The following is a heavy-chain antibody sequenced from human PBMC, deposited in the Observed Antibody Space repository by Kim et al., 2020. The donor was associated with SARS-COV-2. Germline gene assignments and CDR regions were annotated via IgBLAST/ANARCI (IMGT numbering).Heavy chain of an antibody. CDR2: ISSSSSYI. D-gene: IGHD2-21*02. J-gene: IGHJ6*02. CDR1: GFTFSSYS. CDR3: ARDRGCGGDCYPYYYYGMDV. Sequence: VGSLRLSCAASGFTFSSYSMNWVRQAPGKGLEWVSSISSSSSYIYYADSVKGRFTISRDNAKNSLYLQMNSLRAEDTAVYYCARDRGCGGDCYPYYYYGMDVWGQGTTVTVSS. V-gene: IGHV3-21*01.